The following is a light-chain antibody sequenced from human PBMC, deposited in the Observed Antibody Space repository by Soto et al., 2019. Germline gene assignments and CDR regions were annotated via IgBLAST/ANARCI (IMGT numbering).Light chain of an antibody. CDR3: QQYNVYFWT. J-gene: IGKJ1*01. Sequence: DIQMTQSPSTLSASVGDRVTITCRASQSISSWLAWYQQKPGKAPKLLIYEASSLEKGVPARFGGSGSGTEFTLTISSLQPDDFATYYCQQYNVYFWTFGQGTKVDIK. V-gene: IGKV1-5*03. CDR1: QSISSW. CDR2: EAS.